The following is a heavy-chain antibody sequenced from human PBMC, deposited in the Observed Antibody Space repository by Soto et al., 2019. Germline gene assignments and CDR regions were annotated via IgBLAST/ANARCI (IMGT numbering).Heavy chain of an antibody. CDR3: ARVLSSQDYYYYYMDV. CDR1: GYTFTSYA. CDR2: INAGNGNT. V-gene: IGHV1-3*01. Sequence: AASVKVSCKASGYTFTSYAMHWVRQAPGQRLEWMGWINAGNGNTKYSQKFQGRVTFTRDTSASTAYMELSSLRPEDTAVYYCARVLSSQDYYYYYMDVWGKGTTVTVSS. D-gene: IGHD6-6*01. J-gene: IGHJ6*03.